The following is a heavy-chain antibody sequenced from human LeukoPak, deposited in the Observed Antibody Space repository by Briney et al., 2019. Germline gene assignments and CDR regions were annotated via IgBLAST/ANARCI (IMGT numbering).Heavy chain of an antibody. V-gene: IGHV4-39*01. CDR2: IYYSGST. D-gene: IGHD3-10*01. Sequence: PSETLSLTCTVAGGSVSSSSYFWAWIRQPPGKGLEWIGSIYYSGSTYYNPSPKSRVTISVDTSKNQFSLKLSSVTAADTAVYYCARLYRGWYYFDYWGQGTLVTVSS. J-gene: IGHJ4*02. CDR1: GGSVSSSSYF. CDR3: ARLYRGWYYFDY.